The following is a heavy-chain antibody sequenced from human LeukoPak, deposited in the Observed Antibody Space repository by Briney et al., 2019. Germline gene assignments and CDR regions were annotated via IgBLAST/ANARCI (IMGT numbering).Heavy chain of an antibody. J-gene: IGHJ4*02. D-gene: IGHD3-10*01. Sequence: GGSLRLSCAASGFTFSSYGMSWVRQAPGKGLEWVSAISGSGGSTYYADSVKGRFTISRDNAKNSLYLQMNSLRAEDTAVYYRARAITMVRGVIHNFDYWGQGTLVTVSS. CDR2: ISGSGGST. CDR1: GFTFSSYG. CDR3: ARAITMVRGVIHNFDY. V-gene: IGHV3-23*01.